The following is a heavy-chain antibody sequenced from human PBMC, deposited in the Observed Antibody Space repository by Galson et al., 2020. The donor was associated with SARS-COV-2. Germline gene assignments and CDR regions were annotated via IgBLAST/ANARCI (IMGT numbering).Heavy chain of an antibody. Sequence: SETLSLTCTVSGGSISSYYWSWIRQPPGKGLEWIGYISYSGSTNYNPSLKSRVTISVDTSKNQFSLKLSSVTAADTAVYYCARLPKTITIFGVVIPNWYFDLWGKGTTVTVSS. CDR2: ISYSGST. CDR3: ARLPKTITIFGVVIPNWYFDL. CDR1: GGSISSYY. J-gene: IGHJ6*04. V-gene: IGHV4-59*01. D-gene: IGHD3-3*01.